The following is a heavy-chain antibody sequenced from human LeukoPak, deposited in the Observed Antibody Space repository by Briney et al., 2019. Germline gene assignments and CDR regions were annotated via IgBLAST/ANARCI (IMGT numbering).Heavy chain of an antibody. CDR3: ARDQEVGATTYFDY. CDR1: GGTFSNYA. D-gene: IGHD1-26*01. Sequence: ASVTVSCPASGGTFSNYAISWGRPAPGQGLEWVGGIIPIFGTANYAQKFQGRVTITADESTSTAYMELSSLRSEDTAVYYCARDQEVGATTYFDYWGQGTLVTVSS. CDR2: IIPIFGTA. V-gene: IGHV1-69*13. J-gene: IGHJ4*02.